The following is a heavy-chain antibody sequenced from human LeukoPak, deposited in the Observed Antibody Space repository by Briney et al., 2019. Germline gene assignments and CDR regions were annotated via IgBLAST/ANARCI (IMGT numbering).Heavy chain of an antibody. CDR3: ARSAQSMFSSSYYFDY. D-gene: IGHD6-13*01. Sequence: SETLSLTCRVSGRSISSSYWRWVRQPAGRGLEWLGRILISGSTTSNPSLESRVTMSVDTSKNQFSLKLSSVTAADTAVYYCARSAQSMFSSSYYFDYWGQGTLVTVSS. J-gene: IGHJ4*02. V-gene: IGHV4-4*07. CDR1: GRSISSSY. CDR2: ILISGST.